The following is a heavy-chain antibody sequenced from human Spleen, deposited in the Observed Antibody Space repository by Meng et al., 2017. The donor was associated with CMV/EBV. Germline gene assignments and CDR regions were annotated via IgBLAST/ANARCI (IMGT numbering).Heavy chain of an antibody. CDR3: ARDRTDYSDFPYYYNSGMDV. CDR2: IIPILGVSP. D-gene: IGHD4-11*01. Sequence: SVKVSCKASGGTFGDYGFIWVRQAPGQGLEWMGGIIPILGVSPNYAQKFQDRITITADKSTSTAYMELSRLRSEDTAIYYCARDRTDYSDFPYYYNSGMDVWGQGTTVTVSS. V-gene: IGHV1-69*10. J-gene: IGHJ6*02. CDR1: GGTFGDYG.